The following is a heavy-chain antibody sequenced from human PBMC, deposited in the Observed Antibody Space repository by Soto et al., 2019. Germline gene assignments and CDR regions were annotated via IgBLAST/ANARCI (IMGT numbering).Heavy chain of an antibody. CDR2: ISSNGGST. CDR1: GFTFSSYA. Sequence: GGSLRLSCAASGFTFSSYAMSWVRQAPGKGLECVSAISSNGGSTYYANSVKGRFTISRDNSKNTLYLQMGSLRAEDMAVYYCARDYLEPEDNYYYYGMDVWGQGTTVTVSS. V-gene: IGHV3-64*01. J-gene: IGHJ6*02. D-gene: IGHD1-1*01. CDR3: ARDYLEPEDNYYYYGMDV.